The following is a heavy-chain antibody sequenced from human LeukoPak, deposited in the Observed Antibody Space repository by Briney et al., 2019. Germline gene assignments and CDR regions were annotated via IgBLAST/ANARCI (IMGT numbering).Heavy chain of an antibody. CDR1: GFTFDDYG. CDR3: AGDKRYYDILTGYYGPSDY. D-gene: IGHD3-9*01. V-gene: IGHV3-20*04. Sequence: GGSLRLSCAASGFTFDDYGMSWVRQAPGKGLEWVSGINWYGGSTGYADSVKCRFTISRDNAKNSLYLQMNSLRAEDTALYYCAGDKRYYDILTGYYGPSDYWGQGTLVTVSS. J-gene: IGHJ4*02. CDR2: INWYGGST.